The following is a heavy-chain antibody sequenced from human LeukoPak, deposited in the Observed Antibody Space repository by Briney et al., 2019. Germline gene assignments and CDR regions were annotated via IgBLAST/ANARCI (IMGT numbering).Heavy chain of an antibody. CDR1: GYSFTSYW. J-gene: IGHJ4*02. CDR3: ARPSQSGLAVAYDC. CDR2: IYPGDSQT. D-gene: IGHD6-19*01. V-gene: IGHV5-51*01. Sequence: GESLKISCKGSGYSFTSYWIGWVRQMPGKGLEWMGIIYPGDSQTRYSPSFQGQVTISADKFITTAYLQWSSLKASDTAMYYCARPSQSGLAVAYDCWGQGTLVTVSS.